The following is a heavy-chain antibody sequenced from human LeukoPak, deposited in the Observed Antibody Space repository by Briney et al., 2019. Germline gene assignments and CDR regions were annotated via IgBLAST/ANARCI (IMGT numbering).Heavy chain of an antibody. V-gene: IGHV3-43*02. CDR3: AKVYVGSWYAYDH. CDR2: ISGDGGTT. D-gene: IGHD6-13*01. J-gene: IGHJ4*02. Sequence: GGSLRLSCAASGFTFSSYEMNWVRQAPAKGLEWVSLISGDGGTTDYADSVKGRFTISRDNRRNSLYLHMNSLRTEDTALYFCAKVYVGSWYAYDHWGQGTLVTVSS. CDR1: GFTFSSYE.